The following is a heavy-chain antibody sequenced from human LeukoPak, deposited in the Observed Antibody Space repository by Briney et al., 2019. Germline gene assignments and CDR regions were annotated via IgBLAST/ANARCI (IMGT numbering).Heavy chain of an antibody. CDR2: IKSKTDGGTT. J-gene: IGHJ4*02. V-gene: IGHV3-15*01. CDR3: TTERNYYDSSGYYLIEGIDY. Sequence: GGPLRLSCAASGFTFSNAWMSWVRQAPGKGPESVGRIKSKTDGGTTDYAAPVKGRFTISRDDSKNTLYLQMNSLKTEDTAVYYCTTERNYYDSSGYYLIEGIDYWGQGTLVTVSS. CDR1: GFTFSNAW. D-gene: IGHD3-22*01.